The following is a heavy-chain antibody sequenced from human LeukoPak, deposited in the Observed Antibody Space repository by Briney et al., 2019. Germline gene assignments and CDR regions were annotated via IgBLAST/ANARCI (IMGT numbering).Heavy chain of an antibody. J-gene: IGHJ3*02. V-gene: IGHV3-7*01. CDR3: ARDRGWELLRGAFDI. CDR1: GFTFSSYW. Sequence: GGSLRLSCAASGFTFSSYWMSWVRQAPGKGLEWVANIKQDGSEKYYVDSVKGRFTISRDNAKNSLYLQMNSLRAEDTAVYYCARDRGWELLRGAFDIWGQGTMVTVSS. CDR2: IKQDGSEK. D-gene: IGHD1-26*01.